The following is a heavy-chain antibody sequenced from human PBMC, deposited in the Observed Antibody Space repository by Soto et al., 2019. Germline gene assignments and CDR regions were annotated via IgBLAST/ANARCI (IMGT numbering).Heavy chain of an antibody. CDR3: AKGKFVSSTSFDD. D-gene: IGHD2-2*01. Sequence: PGGSLRLSCAASGFTFSSFVVHWVRQAPGKGLDWVAVISYDGSNRNYADSVKGRFTISRDNSKNTLFLQMNSLRAEDTAVYYCAKGKFVSSTSFDDWGQGTLVTVSS. CDR1: GFTFSSFV. CDR2: ISYDGSNR. V-gene: IGHV3-30*18. J-gene: IGHJ4*01.